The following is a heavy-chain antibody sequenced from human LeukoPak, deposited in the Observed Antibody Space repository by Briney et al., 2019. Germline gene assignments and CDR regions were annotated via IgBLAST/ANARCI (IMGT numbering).Heavy chain of an antibody. CDR3: ARDWDLEYYFDY. D-gene: IGHD1-26*01. Sequence: GGSLRLSCAASGFTFSSYAMHWVRQAPGKGLEWVAVISYDGSNKYYADSVKGRFTISRDNSKNTLYLQINSLSAEDTAVYYCARDWDLEYYFDYWGQETLVTVSS. V-gene: IGHV3-30-3*01. J-gene: IGHJ4*02. CDR2: ISYDGSNK. CDR1: GFTFSSYA.